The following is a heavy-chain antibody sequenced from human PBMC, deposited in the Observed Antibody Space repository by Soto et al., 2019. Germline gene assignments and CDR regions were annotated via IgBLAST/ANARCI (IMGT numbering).Heavy chain of an antibody. J-gene: IGHJ6*02. Sequence: SETLSLTCAVYGGSFSGYYWSWIRQPPGKGLEWIGEINHSGSTNYNPSLKSRVTISVDTSKNQFSLKLSSVTAADTAVYYCARVDTARAGYGMDVWGQGTTVTVSS. CDR3: ARVDTARAGYGMDV. CDR2: INHSGST. D-gene: IGHD5-18*01. V-gene: IGHV4-34*01. CDR1: GGSFSGYY.